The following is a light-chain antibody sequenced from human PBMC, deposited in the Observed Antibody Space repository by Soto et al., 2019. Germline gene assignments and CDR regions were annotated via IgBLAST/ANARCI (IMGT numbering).Light chain of an antibody. V-gene: IGKV1-17*01. J-gene: IGKJ1*01. CDR1: QSIRND. CDR3: VQYNSYPWT. Sequence: VQVTQSPASLSASVGDRVTITCRASQSIRNDLGWFQVKPGKAPKSLIYAASRLQSGVPSRFSGSGSETEFSLTITSLQPEDFATYFCVQYNSYPWTFGQGTKVDI. CDR2: AAS.